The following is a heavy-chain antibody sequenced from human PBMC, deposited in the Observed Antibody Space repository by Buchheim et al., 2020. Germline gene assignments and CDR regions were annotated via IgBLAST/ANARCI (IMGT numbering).Heavy chain of an antibody. V-gene: IGHV3-7*01. CDR3: ARDNHYDFWSGYYPWFDP. J-gene: IGHJ5*02. CDR1: GFTFSSYW. D-gene: IGHD3-3*01. CDR2: IKQDGSEK. Sequence: EVQLVESGGGLVQPGGSLRLSCAASGFTFSSYWMSWVRQAPGKGLEWVANIKQDGSEKYYVDSVKGRFTISRDNAKNSLYLQMNRLRAEDTDVYYCARDNHYDFWSGYYPWFDPWGQGTL.